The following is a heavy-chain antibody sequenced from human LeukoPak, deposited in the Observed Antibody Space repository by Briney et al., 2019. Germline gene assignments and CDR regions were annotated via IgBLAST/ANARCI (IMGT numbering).Heavy chain of an antibody. V-gene: IGHV1-2*02. J-gene: IGHJ4*02. CDR2: INPNSGGT. Sequence: GASVKVSCKAPGYTFSDYYMHWVRQAPGQGLEWMGWINPNSGGTKYAQKFQGRVTMTRDTSISTAYMELSRLTSDDTAVYYCAPILGQLTPVVDYWGQGTLVTVSS. D-gene: IGHD3/OR15-3a*01. CDR3: APILGQLTPVVDY. CDR1: GYTFSDYY.